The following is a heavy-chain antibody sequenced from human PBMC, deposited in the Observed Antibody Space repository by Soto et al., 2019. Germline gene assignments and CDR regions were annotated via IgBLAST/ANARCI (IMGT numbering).Heavy chain of an antibody. CDR1: GYSFTNYW. V-gene: IGHV5-51*01. CDR3: ARHPASYYYDSSGADYYGMDV. Sequence: GESLKISCKGSGYSFTNYWIGWVRQIPGKGPEWKGIIYPGDSDTRYSPSFQGQVTISADKSISTAYLQWSSLKASDTAMYYCARHPASYYYDSSGADYYGMDVWGQGTTVTVSS. J-gene: IGHJ6*02. CDR2: IYPGDSDT. D-gene: IGHD3-22*01.